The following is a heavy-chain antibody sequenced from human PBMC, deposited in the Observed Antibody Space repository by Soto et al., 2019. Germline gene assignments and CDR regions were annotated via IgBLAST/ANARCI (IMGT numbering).Heavy chain of an antibody. CDR1: GDSVSNNSVA. Sequence: QAPLQQSGPGLVKPSQTLSLSCAISGDSVSNNSVAWNWVRQSPSRGLEWLGRTYYRSKWHYDYAPTVRSRITINPDTSKNRFSLQLNSVSPEDAAVYYCARTLRGRGVKYFDDWGQGTLVTVSS. J-gene: IGHJ4*02. D-gene: IGHD3-10*01. CDR3: ARTLRGRGVKYFDD. CDR2: TYYRSKWHY. V-gene: IGHV6-1*01.